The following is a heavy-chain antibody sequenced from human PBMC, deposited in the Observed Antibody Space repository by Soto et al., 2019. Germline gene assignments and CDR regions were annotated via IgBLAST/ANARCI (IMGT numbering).Heavy chain of an antibody. D-gene: IGHD3-3*01. Sequence: DVRLAEYGGGLVQPGGSLRLSCTTSGFSFASFDMTWVRQAPGKGLEWVATISGSDGKTYYADSVKGRFSISRDTSRNTLYLQMNSLRADDTAIYYCAKWSYLDYWGQGTRVTVSS. CDR1: GFSFASFD. CDR2: ISGSDGKT. CDR3: AKWSYLDY. J-gene: IGHJ4*02. V-gene: IGHV3-23*04.